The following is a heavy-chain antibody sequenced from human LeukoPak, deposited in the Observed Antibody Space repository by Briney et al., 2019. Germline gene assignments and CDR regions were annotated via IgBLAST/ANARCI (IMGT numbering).Heavy chain of an antibody. CDR3: AKDRRRDDVLTGSFSD. J-gene: IGHJ4*02. CDR2: ISSRSTYI. Sequence: GGSLRLFCGASVYTFSNYSMNWVRQARGEAVEGVSSISSRSTYINQEDSVKGRFTISRDNAKKSLFLQLNRLRAGDTSLYFCAKDRRRDDVLTGSFSDWGQGTLVTVSS. V-gene: IGHV3-21*01. D-gene: IGHD3-9*01. CDR1: VYTFSNYS.